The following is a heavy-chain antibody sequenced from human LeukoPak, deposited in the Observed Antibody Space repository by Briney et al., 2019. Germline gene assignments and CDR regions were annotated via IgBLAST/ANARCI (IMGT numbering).Heavy chain of an antibody. J-gene: IGHJ6*02. D-gene: IGHD2-15*01. V-gene: IGHV1-2*02. CDR3: ARDRVVVAATRDYYYGMDV. CDR2: INPNSGGT. CDR1: GYTFTGYY. Sequence: GASVKVSCKASGYTFTGYYMHWVRQAPGQGLEWMGWINPNSGGTNYAQKFQGRVTMTRDTSISTAYMELSRLRSDDTAVYYCARDRVVVAATRDYYYGMDVWGQGTQVTVSS.